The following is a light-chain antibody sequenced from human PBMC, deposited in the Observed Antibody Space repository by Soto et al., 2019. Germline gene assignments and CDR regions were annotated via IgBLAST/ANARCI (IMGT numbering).Light chain of an antibody. CDR2: YAS. Sequence: EIMMTQSPATLSVSPGERATLSCRTSQSVSNNLAWYQQKPGQAPRLLIYYASTRATGIPARFSGSGSGTEFTLTISSLQSEDFALYYCQQYNNWPPITFGQGTRLEIK. J-gene: IGKJ5*01. CDR3: QQYNNWPPIT. V-gene: IGKV3-15*01. CDR1: QSVSNN.